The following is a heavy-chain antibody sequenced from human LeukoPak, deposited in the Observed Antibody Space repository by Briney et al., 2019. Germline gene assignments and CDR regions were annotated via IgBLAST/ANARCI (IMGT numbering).Heavy chain of an antibody. J-gene: IGHJ4*02. V-gene: IGHV3-74*01. CDR1: GFTFSNYW. CDR3: VRDGDDYNFDY. Sequence: GGSLRLSYASSGFTFSNYWMHWVRQAPGKGLVWVSRVKGDGTFTNYADSVKGRFTISRDNAKYTLYLQMHSLRAEDTAIYYCVRDGDDYNFDYWGQGSLVTVSS. CDR2: VKGDGTFT. D-gene: IGHD5-24*01.